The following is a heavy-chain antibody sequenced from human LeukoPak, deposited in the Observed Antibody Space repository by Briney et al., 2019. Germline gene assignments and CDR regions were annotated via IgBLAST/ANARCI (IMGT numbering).Heavy chain of an antibody. D-gene: IGHD1-26*01. CDR3: AKQPTPGSGSYYDY. CDR1: GFTFSSYA. CDR2: ISGSGGST. J-gene: IGHJ4*02. Sequence: GGSLRLSCAASGFTFSSYAMSWVRQAPGKGLEWVSAISGSGGSTYYADSVKGRFTISRDNSKNTLYLQVNSLRAEDTAVYYCAKQPTPGSGSYYDYWGQGTLVTVSS. V-gene: IGHV3-23*01.